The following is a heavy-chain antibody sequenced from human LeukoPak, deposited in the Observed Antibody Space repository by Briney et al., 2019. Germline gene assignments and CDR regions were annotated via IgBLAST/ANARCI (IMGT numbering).Heavy chain of an antibody. Sequence: GGSLRLSCGVSGFTFGNYAVNWIRQAPGKGLEWDSSIDVGSYTYYAGSVKGRFTISRDNAKNLLYLQMNSLRVEDTAVYYCASGGVVGPVAHFDYWGQGALVTVSS. CDR1: GFTFGNYA. D-gene: IGHD1-26*01. J-gene: IGHJ4*02. CDR2: IDVGSYT. V-gene: IGHV3-21*01. CDR3: ASGGVVGPVAHFDY.